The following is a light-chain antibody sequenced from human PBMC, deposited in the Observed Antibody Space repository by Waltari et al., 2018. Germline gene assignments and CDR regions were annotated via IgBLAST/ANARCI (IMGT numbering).Light chain of an antibody. V-gene: IGKV3-15*01. CDR3: QQYKNWRMYT. CDR2: GAS. CDR1: QSVSSK. Sequence: EIVMTQSPATLSVSPGETATLSCRASQSVSSKLAWYQQKPGHAPRLLIYGASTRATGVPARFSGSGSGTEFTLTISSLQSEDLALYYCQQYKNWRMYTFGQGTKLEIK. J-gene: IGKJ2*01.